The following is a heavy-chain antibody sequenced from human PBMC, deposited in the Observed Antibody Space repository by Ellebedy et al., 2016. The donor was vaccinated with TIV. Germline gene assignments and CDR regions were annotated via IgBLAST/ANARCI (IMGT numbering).Heavy chain of an antibody. CDR1: GYTFTGYY. D-gene: IGHD3-22*01. Sequence: ASVKVSCXASGYTFTGYYMHWVRQAPGQGLEWMGWINPNSGGTNYAQKFQGRVTMTRDTSISTAYMELSRLRSDDTAVYYCARNYYDSSGYPGAFDIWGQGTMVTVSS. V-gene: IGHV1-2*02. J-gene: IGHJ3*02. CDR2: INPNSGGT. CDR3: ARNYYDSSGYPGAFDI.